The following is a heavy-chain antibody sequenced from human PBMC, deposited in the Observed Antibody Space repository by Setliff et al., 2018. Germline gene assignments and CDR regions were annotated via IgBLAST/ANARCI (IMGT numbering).Heavy chain of an antibody. Sequence: SEALSLTCTVSGDYISSQYWSWIRQPPGKGLEWIGYISNRGSTDYNPSLKSRVTISEDTSRSQFSLKLTSVTTADTAVYYCALSDHYPFYYDYWGLGTLVTVSS. J-gene: IGHJ4*02. CDR1: GDYISSQY. CDR2: ISNRGST. CDR3: ALSDHYPFYYDY. D-gene: IGHD3-3*01. V-gene: IGHV4-59*11.